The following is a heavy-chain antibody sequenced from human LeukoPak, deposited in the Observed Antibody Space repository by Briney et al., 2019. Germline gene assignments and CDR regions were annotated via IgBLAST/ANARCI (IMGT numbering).Heavy chain of an antibody. J-gene: IGHJ1*01. CDR2: ISAYNGDT. CDR3: ARGLAVGATFQH. D-gene: IGHD1-26*01. CDR1: GYTFTSYG. V-gene: IGHV1-18*01. Sequence: ASVKDSCKASGYTFTSYGISWVRQAPGQGLEWMGWISAYNGDTNYAQKLQGRVTMTKDTSTTTAYMELRSLRSDDTAVYYCARGLAVGATFQHWGQGTLVTVSS.